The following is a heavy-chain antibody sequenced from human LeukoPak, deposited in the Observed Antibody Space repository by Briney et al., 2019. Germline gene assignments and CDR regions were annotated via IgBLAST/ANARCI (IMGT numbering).Heavy chain of an antibody. CDR3: ARDSGLGYCSTTSCSYGLDV. V-gene: IGHV4-59*01. J-gene: IGHJ6*02. D-gene: IGHD2-2*01. CDR2: IQYSGST. Sequence: SETLSLTCSVSDGSISYYYWTWIRQPPGKGLEWIGNIQYSGSTNFNPSLKSRVTVSVDTSKNQVSLKLRSVTAADTAVYYCARDSGLGYCSTTSCSYGLDVWGQGTTVFVS. CDR1: DGSISYYY.